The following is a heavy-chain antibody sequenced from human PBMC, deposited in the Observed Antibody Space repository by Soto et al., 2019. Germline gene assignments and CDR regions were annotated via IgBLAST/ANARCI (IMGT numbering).Heavy chain of an antibody. J-gene: IGHJ4*02. CDR3: ARDSPIYPQTYYSY. Sequence: QVQLVQSGAEVKKPGSSVKVSCKATGGTFSTYTFSWVRQAPGQGLEWMGRIIPFSDIAYYAQKFQDRVTLTADKSTSIAYMEMRRLTSEDTAFDYCARDSPIYPQTYYSYWCQGTLVTVSS. V-gene: IGHV1-69*08. D-gene: IGHD3-16*01. CDR1: GGTFSTYT. CDR2: IIPFSDIA.